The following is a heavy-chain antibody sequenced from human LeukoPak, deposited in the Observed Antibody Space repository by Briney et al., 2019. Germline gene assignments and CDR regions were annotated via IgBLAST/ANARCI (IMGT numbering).Heavy chain of an antibody. CDR1: GGSISSGGYY. CDR2: IYYSGST. Sequence: SETLSLTCTVSGGSISSGGYYWSWIRQHPGKGLEWIGYIYYSGSTYYNPSLKSRVTISVDTPKNQFSLKLSSVTAADTAVYYCARDGTIYYDSSGYLNGDAFDIWGQGTMVTVSS. V-gene: IGHV4-31*03. J-gene: IGHJ3*02. CDR3: ARDGTIYYDSSGYLNGDAFDI. D-gene: IGHD3-22*01.